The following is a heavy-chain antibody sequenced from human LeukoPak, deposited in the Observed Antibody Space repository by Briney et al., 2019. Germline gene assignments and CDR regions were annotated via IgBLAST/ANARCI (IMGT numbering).Heavy chain of an antibody. J-gene: IGHJ6*03. Sequence: GGSLRLSCAASGFTFDDYGMSWVRQAPGKGLEWVSGINWNGGSTGYADSVKGRFTISRDNAKNSLYLQMNSLRAEDTALYYCARCMGWGSGWYRSYYYYYYMDVWGKGTTVTVSS. CDR1: GFTFDDYG. CDR3: ARCMGWGSGWYRSYYYYYYMDV. V-gene: IGHV3-20*04. D-gene: IGHD6-19*01. CDR2: INWNGGST.